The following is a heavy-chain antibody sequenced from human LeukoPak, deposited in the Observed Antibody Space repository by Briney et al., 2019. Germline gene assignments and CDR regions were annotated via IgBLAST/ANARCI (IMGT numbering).Heavy chain of an antibody. CDR1: GFTVSSNY. J-gene: IGHJ4*02. V-gene: IGHV3-53*01. D-gene: IGHD2-8*01. Sequence: GGSLRLSCAASGFTVSSNYMSWVRQAPGKGLEWVSVIYSGGSTYYADSVKGRFTISRDNSKDTVYLQMNSLRAEDTAVYYCARYCTNGVCSDYWGQGTLVTVSS. CDR2: IYSGGST. CDR3: ARYCTNGVCSDY.